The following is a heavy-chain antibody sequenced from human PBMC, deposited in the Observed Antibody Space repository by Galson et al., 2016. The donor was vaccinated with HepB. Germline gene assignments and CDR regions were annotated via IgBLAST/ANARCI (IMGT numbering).Heavy chain of an antibody. D-gene: IGHD3-22*01. CDR1: GYTFRDYW. CDR3: ARGEKGYSEGAS. CDR2: INNDGVEK. J-gene: IGHJ5*02. V-gene: IGHV3-7*01. Sequence: SLRLSRATSGYTFRDYWISWVRQAPGKGLEWVANINNDGVEKNYAGSVKGRFTISRDNAKNSLYLQMDSLRVEDTGFYYCARGEKGYSEGASWGQGTLVTVSS.